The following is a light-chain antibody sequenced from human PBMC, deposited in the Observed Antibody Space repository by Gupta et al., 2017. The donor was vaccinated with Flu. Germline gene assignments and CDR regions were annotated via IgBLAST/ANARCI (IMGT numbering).Light chain of an antibody. Sequence: VTRSCTGSSSNIGAGHDVHWYQQLPGTAPKLLIYVNSNRPSGVPDRFSGSKSGTSASLAITGLQAEDEADYYCQSYDSSLSGSVFGGGTKLTVL. J-gene: IGLJ3*02. CDR1: SSNIGAGHD. CDR2: VNS. CDR3: QSYDSSLSGSV. V-gene: IGLV1-40*01.